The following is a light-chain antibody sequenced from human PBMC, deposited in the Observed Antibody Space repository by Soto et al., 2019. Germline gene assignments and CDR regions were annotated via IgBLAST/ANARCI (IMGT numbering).Light chain of an antibody. CDR2: EVN. J-gene: IGLJ3*02. CDR3: CSHVGGSSPQWV. V-gene: IGLV2-23*02. CDR1: SYDVGGYNL. Sequence: QSALTQPASVSGSPGQSITISCTGTSYDVGGYNLVSWFQQHPGKAPKLMISEVNKRPSGVSNRFSGSKSANTASLTISGLQAEDEADYYCCSHVGGSSPQWVFGGGTKVTVL.